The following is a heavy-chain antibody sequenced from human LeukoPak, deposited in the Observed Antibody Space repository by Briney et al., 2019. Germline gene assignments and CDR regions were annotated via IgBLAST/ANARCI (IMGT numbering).Heavy chain of an antibody. V-gene: IGHV1-8*01. CDR3: ARRGHSGYDFAGEFDY. J-gene: IGHJ4*02. CDR2: MNPNSGNT. D-gene: IGHD5-12*01. CDR1: GYTFTSYD. Sequence: ASVKVSCKASGYTFTSYDINWVRQATGQGLEWMGWMNPNSGNTGYAQKFQGRVTMTRNTSISTAYMELSSLRSEDTAVYYCARRGHSGYDFAGEFDYWGQGTLVTVSS.